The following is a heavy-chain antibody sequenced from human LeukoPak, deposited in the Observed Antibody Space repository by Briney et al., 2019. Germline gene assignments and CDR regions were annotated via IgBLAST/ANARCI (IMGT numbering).Heavy chain of an antibody. CDR1: GFTFSSYA. CDR3: ARDLVGDGALALDY. CDR2: ISYDGSNK. V-gene: IGHV3-30*04. J-gene: IGHJ4*02. Sequence: GGSLRLSCAASGFTFSSYAMHWVRQAPGKGLEWVAVISYDGSNKYYADSVKGRFTISRDNSKNTLYLQMNSPRAEDTAVYYCARDLVGDGALALDYWGQGTLVTVSS. D-gene: IGHD4-17*01.